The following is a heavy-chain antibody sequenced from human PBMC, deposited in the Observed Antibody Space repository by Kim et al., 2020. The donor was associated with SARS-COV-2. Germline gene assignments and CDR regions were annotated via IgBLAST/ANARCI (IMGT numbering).Heavy chain of an antibody. V-gene: IGHV1-69*13. J-gene: IGHJ4*02. Sequence: SVKVSCKASGGTFSSYAISWVRQAPGQGLEWMGGIIPILGTANYAQKFQGRVTITADESTSTAYMELSSLRSEDTAVYYCVRARDGYNRKQMDYWGQGTLVTVSA. CDR1: GGTFSSYA. CDR2: IIPILGTA. D-gene: IGHD5-12*01. CDR3: VRARDGYNRKQMDY.